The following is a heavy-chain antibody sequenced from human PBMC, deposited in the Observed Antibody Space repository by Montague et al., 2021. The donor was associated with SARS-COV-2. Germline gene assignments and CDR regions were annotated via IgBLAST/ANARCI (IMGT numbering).Heavy chain of an antibody. CDR1: GGSFSGYY. CDR2: INHRVST. V-gene: IGHV4-34*01. J-gene: IGHJ3*02. Sequence: SETLSLTCAVYGGSFSGYYWSWIRQPPGKGLEWIGEINHRVSTNSNPSLKSRVTISVDTSKNQFSLKLSSVTAADTAVYYCASPTYYYDSSGSDDFDIWGQGTMVTVSS. CDR3: ASPTYYYDSSGSDDFDI. D-gene: IGHD3-22*01.